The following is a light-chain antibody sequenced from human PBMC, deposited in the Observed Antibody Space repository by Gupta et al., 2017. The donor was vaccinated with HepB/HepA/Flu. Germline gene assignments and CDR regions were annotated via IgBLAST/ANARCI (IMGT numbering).Light chain of an antibody. CDR2: ATS. Sequence: IRMTQSRSSFSASTGDRVTITCRPSQDVSSLLAWYQQKPGKAPKLLIFATSVLQSGVPSRFSGSGSGTDFTLTISSLQADDFATYYCQHYSVYPRTFGQGTKVE. J-gene: IGKJ1*01. CDR3: QHYSVYPRT. V-gene: IGKV1-8*01. CDR1: QDVSSL.